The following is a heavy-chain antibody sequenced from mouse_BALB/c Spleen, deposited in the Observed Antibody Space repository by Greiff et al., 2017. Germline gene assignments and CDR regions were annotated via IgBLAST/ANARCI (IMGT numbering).Heavy chain of an antibody. V-gene: IGHV1S56*01. CDR1: GYTFTSYY. Sequence: QVQLQQSGPELVKPGASVKMSCKASGYTFTSYYIHWVKQRPGQGLEWIGWIYPGDGSTKYNEKFKGKTTLTADKSSSTAYMLLSSLTSEDSAIYFCARGTAGNYWGQGTTLTVSS. J-gene: IGHJ2*01. CDR3: ARGTAGNY. CDR2: IYPGDGST. D-gene: IGHD3-3*01.